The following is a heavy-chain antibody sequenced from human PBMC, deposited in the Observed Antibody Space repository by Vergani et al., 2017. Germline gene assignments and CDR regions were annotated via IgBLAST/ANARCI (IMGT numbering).Heavy chain of an antibody. V-gene: IGHV3-15*05. Sequence: EVQLLESGGDLVQPGGSLRLSCQVSGFDFSQAWMNWVRQSPGKGLEYIGLSKPKTEGGTTHYNAAMKGGVTISRDDSKSVLFLEMTNLAPEDTAVYYCWDTNYANSWDFWGQGSLVTVSS. CDR1: GFDFSQAW. J-gene: IGHJ4*02. CDR2: SKPKTEGGTT. D-gene: IGHD2-8*01. CDR3: WDTNYANSWDF.